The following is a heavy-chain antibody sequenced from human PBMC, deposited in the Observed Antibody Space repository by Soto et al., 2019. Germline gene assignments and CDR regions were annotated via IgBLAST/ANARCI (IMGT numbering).Heavy chain of an antibody. CDR2: IYYSGST. D-gene: IGHD5-12*01. CDR3: ARVSGYDRGDWFDP. CDR1: GGSSSSYY. J-gene: IGHJ5*02. Sequence: SETLSLTCTVSGGSSSSYYWSWIRQPPGKGLEWIGYIYYSGSTNYNPSLKSRVTISVDTSKNQFSLKLSSVTAADTAVYYCARVSGYDRGDWFDPWGQGTLVTVSS. V-gene: IGHV4-59*01.